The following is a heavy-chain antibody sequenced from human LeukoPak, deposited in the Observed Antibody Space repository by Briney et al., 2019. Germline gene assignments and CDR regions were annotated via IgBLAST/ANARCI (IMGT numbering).Heavy chain of an antibody. J-gene: IGHJ6*04. V-gene: IGHV3-9*01. CDR3: AELGITMIGGV. Sequence: GGSLRLSCAASGFTFDDYAMHWVRQAPGKGLEWVSGISWNSGSIGYADSVRGRFTISRDNAKNSLYLQMNSLRADDTAVYYCAELGITMIGGVWGKGTTVTISS. D-gene: IGHD3-10*02. CDR2: ISWNSGSI. CDR1: GFTFDDYA.